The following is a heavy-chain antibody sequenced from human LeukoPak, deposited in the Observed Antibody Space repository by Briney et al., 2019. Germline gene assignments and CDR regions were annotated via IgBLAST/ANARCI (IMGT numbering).Heavy chain of an antibody. CDR2: INPNSGGT. Sequence: ASVKVSCKASGYTFTGYYMHWVRQAPGQGLEWMGRINPNSGGTNYAQKFQGRVTMTRDTSISTAYMELSRLRSDDTAVYYCARARSSSYGKNWFDPWGQGTPVTVSS. D-gene: IGHD6-6*01. CDR1: GYTFTGYY. CDR3: ARARSSSYGKNWFDP. J-gene: IGHJ5*02. V-gene: IGHV1-2*06.